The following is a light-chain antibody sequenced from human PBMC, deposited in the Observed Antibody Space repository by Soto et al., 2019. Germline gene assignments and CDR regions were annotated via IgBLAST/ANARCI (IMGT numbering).Light chain of an antibody. CDR1: QDIRNC. CDR3: QQYDNLPLT. J-gene: IGKJ4*01. CDR2: TAS. V-gene: IGKV1-33*01. Sequence: DIQMTQSPSSLSASVGDRVIITCQASQDIRNCLNWYQQKPGKAPSLLIYTASNLQTGVPSRFSGSGSGTDFTFTISSLQPEDIATYYCQQYDNLPLTFGGGTKVDIK.